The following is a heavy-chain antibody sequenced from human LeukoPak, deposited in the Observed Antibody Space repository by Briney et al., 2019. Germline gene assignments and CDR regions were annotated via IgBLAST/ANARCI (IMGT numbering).Heavy chain of an antibody. J-gene: IGHJ4*02. CDR2: IYYSGSI. V-gene: IGHV4-59*01. Sequence: PSETLSLTCTVSGASLSSYYWSWIRQPPGKGLEWIGDIYYSGSIKYNPSLKSRVTMSVDTSKNQFSLKLSSVTAADTAIYYCARENPSGCYNRPIDYWGQGTLVTVSS. CDR1: GASLSSYY. D-gene: IGHD3-22*01. CDR3: ARENPSGCYNRPIDY.